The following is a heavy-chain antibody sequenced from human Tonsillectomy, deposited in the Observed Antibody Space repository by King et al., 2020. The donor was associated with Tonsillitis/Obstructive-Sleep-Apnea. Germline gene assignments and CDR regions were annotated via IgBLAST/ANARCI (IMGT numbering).Heavy chain of an antibody. Sequence: QLQESGPGLVKPSGTLSLTCAVSGGSISSSNWWSWVRQPPGKGLEWIGEIYYRWSTHYNPSLNSLVTISVDKSKNQFSLKLSSVTAADTAVYYCATLGGMIFQADFDYWGQGTLVTVSS. J-gene: IGHJ4*02. V-gene: IGHV4-4*02. CDR2: IYYRWST. D-gene: IGHD3/OR15-3a*01. CDR1: GGSISSSNW. CDR3: ATLGGMIFQADFDY.